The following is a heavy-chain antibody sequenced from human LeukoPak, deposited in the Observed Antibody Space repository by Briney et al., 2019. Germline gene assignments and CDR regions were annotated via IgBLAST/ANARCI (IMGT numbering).Heavy chain of an antibody. CDR3: ARRYYFVSGSYYPFDF. CDR2: IHYSGTT. D-gene: IGHD3-10*01. V-gene: IGHV4-39*01. J-gene: IGHJ4*02. Sequence: SETLSLTCNVSGGSISDNDYSWDWIRQPPGKGLEWMGCIHYSGTTYSNPSLKSRISISVDTSKSQFSLKLRSVTAADTAVYYCARRYYFVSGSYYPFDFWGQGTLVTVSS. CDR1: GGSISDNDYS.